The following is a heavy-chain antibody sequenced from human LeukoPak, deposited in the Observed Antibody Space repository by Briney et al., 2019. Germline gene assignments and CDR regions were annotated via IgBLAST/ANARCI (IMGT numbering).Heavy chain of an antibody. CDR3: AKDGTTVVTDYFDY. CDR2: ISPGGGTT. CDR1: GFAFGSEA. V-gene: IGHV3-23*01. Sequence: PGGSLRLSCAVSGFAFGSEAMSWVRQSPARGLEWVASISPGGGTTYYADYVKGRFTISRDNSNNSLFVQMNSLRAEDTAVYYCAKDGTTVVTDYFDYWGQGTLVTVSS. D-gene: IGHD4-23*01. J-gene: IGHJ4*02.